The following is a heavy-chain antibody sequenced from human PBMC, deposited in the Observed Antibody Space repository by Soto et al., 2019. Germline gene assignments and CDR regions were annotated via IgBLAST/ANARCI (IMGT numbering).Heavy chain of an antibody. Sequence: QVQLVQSGAEVKKPGSSVHVSCKASGGTFSSDTINWVRQAPGQGLEWMGIVIPILNTANYAQKFQGSVTMTAEMSTSTAYMELSSLRSDDTAVYYCATCTSCSTWGLIWFAPWGQGTLVTVSS. CDR3: ATCTSCSTWGLIWFAP. CDR1: GGTFSSDT. J-gene: IGHJ5*02. D-gene: IGHD2-2*01. V-gene: IGHV1-69*08. CDR2: VIPILNTA.